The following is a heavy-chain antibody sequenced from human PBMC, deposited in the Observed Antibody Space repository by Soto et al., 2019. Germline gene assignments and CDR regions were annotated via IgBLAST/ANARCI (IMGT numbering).Heavy chain of an antibody. Sequence: ASVKVSCKASGYTLIMYYIHWMRQAPGQGLEWMGLINPSGGSTTYAQKFQGRVTMTRDTSTSTVYMDLSSLKSEDTAVYYCARSPYSSGYYYAIDSWGQGTLVTVSS. J-gene: IGHJ4*02. CDR3: ARSPYSSGYYYAIDS. CDR1: GYTLIMYY. V-gene: IGHV1-46*01. CDR2: INPSGGST. D-gene: IGHD3-22*01.